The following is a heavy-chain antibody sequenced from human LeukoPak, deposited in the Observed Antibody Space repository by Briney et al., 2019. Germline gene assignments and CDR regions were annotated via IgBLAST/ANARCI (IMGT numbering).Heavy chain of an antibody. D-gene: IGHD2-2*02. Sequence: GGSLRLSCVASGFNVSFSQMSWVRQAPGKGLEWVSAISGSASSTYYADSVKGRFTISRDNSKNTLYLQMNSLRADDTAVYYCAMKAVPRPRLYDAFDFWGQGTVVTVSS. J-gene: IGHJ3*01. CDR3: AMKAVPRPRLYDAFDF. CDR2: ISGSASST. CDR1: GFNVSFSQ. V-gene: IGHV3-23*01.